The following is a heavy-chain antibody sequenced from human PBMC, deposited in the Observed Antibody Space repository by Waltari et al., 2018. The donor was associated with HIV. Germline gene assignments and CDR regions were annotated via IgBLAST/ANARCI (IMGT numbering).Heavy chain of an antibody. Sequence: QLQLQESGPGLVKPSETLSLTCTVSGGSISSSSYYWGWIRQPPGKGLEWIGSIYYSGSTYYNPSLKSRVTISVDTSKNQFSLKLSSVTAADTAVYYCARDGGYGSGSYYHWGQGTLVTVSS. CDR2: IYYSGST. J-gene: IGHJ5*02. V-gene: IGHV4-39*07. CDR3: ARDGGYGSGSYYH. CDR1: GGSISSSSYY. D-gene: IGHD3-10*01.